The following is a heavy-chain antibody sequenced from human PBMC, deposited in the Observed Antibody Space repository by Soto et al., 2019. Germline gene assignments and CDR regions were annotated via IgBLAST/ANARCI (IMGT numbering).Heavy chain of an antibody. Sequence: GGSLRLSCSASGFTFSSYAMHWVRQAPGKGLEYVSAISSNGGSTYYADSVKGRFTISRDNSKNTLYLQMSSLRAEDTAVYYCVKDSGYYDILTGYYPTYYFDYRGQGTLVTVSS. D-gene: IGHD3-9*01. CDR2: ISSNGGST. V-gene: IGHV3-64D*06. J-gene: IGHJ4*02. CDR3: VKDSGYYDILTGYYPTYYFDY. CDR1: GFTFSSYA.